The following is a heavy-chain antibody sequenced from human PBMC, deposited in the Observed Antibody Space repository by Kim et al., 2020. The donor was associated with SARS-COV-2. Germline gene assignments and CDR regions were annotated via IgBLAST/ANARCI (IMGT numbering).Heavy chain of an antibody. D-gene: IGHD3-10*01. J-gene: IGHJ4*02. Sequence: NPSLKSRVTISVDTSKNQFSLKLSSVTAADTAVYYCARRPITMVQGVIDYWGQGTLVTVSS. V-gene: IGHV4-31*02. CDR3: ARRPITMVQGVIDY.